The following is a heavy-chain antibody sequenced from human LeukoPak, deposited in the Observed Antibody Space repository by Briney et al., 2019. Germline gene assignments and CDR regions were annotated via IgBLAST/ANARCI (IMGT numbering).Heavy chain of an antibody. CDR2: INWNGGST. Sequence: GGSLRLSCAASGFTFDDYGMSWVRQAPGKGLEWVSGINWNGGSTGYADSVKGRFTISRDNAKNSLYLQMNSLRAEDTALYYCARVAYCGGDCYTDYYYYYMDVWGKRTTVTVSS. J-gene: IGHJ6*03. CDR1: GFTFDDYG. CDR3: ARVAYCGGDCYTDYYYYYMDV. V-gene: IGHV3-20*04. D-gene: IGHD2-21*02.